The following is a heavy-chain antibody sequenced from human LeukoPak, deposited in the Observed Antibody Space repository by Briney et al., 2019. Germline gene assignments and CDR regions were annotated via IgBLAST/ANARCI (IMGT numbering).Heavy chain of an antibody. Sequence: GGSLRLSCAASGFTFSSYAMHWVRQAPGKGPEWVAVISYDGSNKYYADSVKGRFTISRDNSKNTLYLQMNSLRAEDTAVYYCARGTGLLLWFGELFSAFDIWGQGTMVTVSS. V-gene: IGHV3-30*04. CDR1: GFTFSSYA. CDR3: ARGTGLLLWFGELFSAFDI. D-gene: IGHD3-10*01. J-gene: IGHJ3*02. CDR2: ISYDGSNK.